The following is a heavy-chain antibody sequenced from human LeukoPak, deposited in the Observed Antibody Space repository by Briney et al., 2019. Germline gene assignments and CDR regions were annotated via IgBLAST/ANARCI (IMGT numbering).Heavy chain of an antibody. CDR1: GFTFSNYG. CDR3: AKTEAPAAIRAGSDY. J-gene: IGHJ4*02. V-gene: IGHV3-23*01. CDR2: ISGSGSAT. Sequence: GGSLRLSCAASGFTFSNYGMSWVRQAPGKGLEWVSTISGSGSATYNAGSVKGRFTTSRDNSNNTLYLQMNSLRAEDTAVYYCAKTEAPAAIRAGSDYWGQGTLATVSS. D-gene: IGHD2-2*02.